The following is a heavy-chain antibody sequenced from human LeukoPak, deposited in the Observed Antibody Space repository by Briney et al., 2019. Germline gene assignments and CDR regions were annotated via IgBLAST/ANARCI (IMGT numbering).Heavy chain of an antibody. V-gene: IGHV1-69*13. CDR1: GGTFSSYA. CDR2: IIPIFGTA. D-gene: IGHD3-10*01. CDR3: ARDQGTVLLWFGYYMDV. J-gene: IGHJ6*03. Sequence: SVKVSCKASGGTFSSYAISWVRQAPGQGLEWMGGIIPIFGTANYAQKFQGRVTITADESTSTAYMALSSLRSEDTAVYYCARDQGTVLLWFGYYMDVWGKGTTVTVSS.